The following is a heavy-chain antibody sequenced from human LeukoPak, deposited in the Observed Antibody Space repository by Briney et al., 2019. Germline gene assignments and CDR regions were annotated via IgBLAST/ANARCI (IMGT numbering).Heavy chain of an antibody. V-gene: IGHV4-34*01. CDR1: GGSFRGYY. CDR3: ASGFFDY. Sequence: SETLSLTCAGYGGSFRGYYWSWIRQPPGKGLEWIGEINHSGSTNYNPSLKSRVTISVDTSKNQFSLKLSSVTAADTAVYYCASGFFDYWGQGTLVTVSS. CDR2: INHSGST. J-gene: IGHJ4*02.